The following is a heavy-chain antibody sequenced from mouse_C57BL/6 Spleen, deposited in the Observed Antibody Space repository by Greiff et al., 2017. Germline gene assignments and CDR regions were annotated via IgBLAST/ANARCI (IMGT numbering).Heavy chain of an antibody. CDR3: AIERVATFAY. J-gene: IGHJ3*01. CDR2: IHPSDSDT. V-gene: IGHV1-74*01. Sequence: QVQLQQPGAELVKPGASVKVSCKASGYTFTSYWMHWVKQRPGQGLEWIGRIHPSDSDTNYNQKFKGKATFTVDKSSRTASMQLSSLTSEDSAVYCCAIERVATFAYWGQGTLVTVSA. CDR1: GYTFTSYW. D-gene: IGHD1-1*02.